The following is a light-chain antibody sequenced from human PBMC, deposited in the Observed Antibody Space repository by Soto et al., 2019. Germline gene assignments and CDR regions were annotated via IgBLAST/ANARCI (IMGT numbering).Light chain of an antibody. V-gene: IGLV2-14*01. CDR1: SSDIGGYNY. Sequence: QSVLTQPASVSGSPGQSITISCTGTSSDIGGYNYVSWYQQLPGEAPKLMIYDVSYRPSGVSNRFSGSKSGNTASLTISGLQAEDEADYYCSSYTSSTTLVFGGGTKITVL. CDR3: SSYTSSTTLV. CDR2: DVS. J-gene: IGLJ2*01.